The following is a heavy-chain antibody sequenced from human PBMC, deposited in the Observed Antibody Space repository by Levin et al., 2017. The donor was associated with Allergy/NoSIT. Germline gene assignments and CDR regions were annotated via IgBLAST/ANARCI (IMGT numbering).Heavy chain of an antibody. CDR3: TTGVGIITRRATNVVDY. V-gene: IGHV3-15*01. D-gene: IGHD3-10*01. CDR2: IKSKTDGGTT. Sequence: GGSLRLSCAASGFTFSNAWMSWVRQAPGKGLEWVGRIKSKTDGGTTDYAAPVKGRFTISRDDSKNTLYLQMNSLKTEDTAVYYCTTGVGIITRRATNVVDYWGQGTLVTVSS. CDR1: GFTFSNAW. J-gene: IGHJ4*02.